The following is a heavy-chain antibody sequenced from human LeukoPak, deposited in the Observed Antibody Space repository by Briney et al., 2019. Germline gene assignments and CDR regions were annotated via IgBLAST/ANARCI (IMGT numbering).Heavy chain of an antibody. CDR1: GFTFSSYE. V-gene: IGHV3-48*03. CDR2: ISSSGSTI. CDR3: ARRAGGYSHPYDY. J-gene: IGHJ4*02. Sequence: GGSLRLSSAASGFTFSSYEMNWVRQAPGKGLEWVSYISSSGSTIYYADSVKGRFTISRDNAKNSLYLQMNSLRAEDTAVYYCARRAGGYSHPYDYWGQGTLVTVSS. D-gene: IGHD4-23*01.